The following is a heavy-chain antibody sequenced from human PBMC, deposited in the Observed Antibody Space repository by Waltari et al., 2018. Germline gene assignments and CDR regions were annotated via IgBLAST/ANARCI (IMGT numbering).Heavy chain of an antibody. CDR3: ARGGYGDYEYFQH. Sequence: QVQLQESGPGLVKPSETLSLTCAVSGYSISSGYYWGWIRQPPGKGLEWIGSIYHSGSTYYNPSLKSRVTISVDTSKNQFSLKLSSVTAADTAVYYCARGGYGDYEYFQHWGQGTLVTVSS. CDR2: IYHSGST. CDR1: GYSISSGYY. V-gene: IGHV4-38-2*01. J-gene: IGHJ1*01. D-gene: IGHD4-17*01.